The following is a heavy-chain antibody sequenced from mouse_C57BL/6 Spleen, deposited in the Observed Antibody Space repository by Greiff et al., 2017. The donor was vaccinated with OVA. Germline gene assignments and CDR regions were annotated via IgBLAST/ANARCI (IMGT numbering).Heavy chain of an antibody. V-gene: IGHV5-6*01. Sequence: EVKLLESGGDLVKPGGSLKLSCAASGFTFSSYGMSWVRQTPDKRLEWVATISSGGSYTYYPDSVKGRFTISRDNAKNTLYLQMSSLKSEDTAMYYCARLITTVDYAMDYWGQGTSVTVSS. CDR3: ARLITTVDYAMDY. CDR2: ISSGGSYT. J-gene: IGHJ4*01. CDR1: GFTFSSYG. D-gene: IGHD1-1*01.